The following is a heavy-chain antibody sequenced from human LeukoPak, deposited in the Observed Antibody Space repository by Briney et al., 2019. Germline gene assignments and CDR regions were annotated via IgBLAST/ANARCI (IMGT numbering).Heavy chain of an antibody. CDR3: ARGTLGYCSSTSCYRNWFDP. J-gene: IGHJ5*02. Sequence: PSETLSLTCTVSGGSISSYYWSWIRQPPGKGLEWIGYIYYSGSTNYNPSLKSRVTISVDTSKNQFSLKLSYVTAADTAVYYCARGTLGYCSSTSCYRNWFDPWGQGPLVTVSS. CDR1: GGSISSYY. D-gene: IGHD2-2*01. CDR2: IYYSGST. V-gene: IGHV4-59*01.